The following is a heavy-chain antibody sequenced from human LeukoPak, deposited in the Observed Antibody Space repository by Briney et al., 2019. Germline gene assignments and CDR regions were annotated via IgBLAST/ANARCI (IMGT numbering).Heavy chain of an antibody. D-gene: IGHD3-22*01. CDR3: ARASYYDSSGYFDY. J-gene: IGHJ4*02. CDR1: GYTFTSYG. CDR2: ISAYNGNT. Sequence: ASVRVSCKASGYTFTSYGISWVRQAPGQGLEWMGGISAYNGNTNYAQKLQGRVTMTTDTSTSTAYMELRRLRSDDTAVYYCARASYYDSSGYFDYWGQGTLVTVSS. V-gene: IGHV1-18*01.